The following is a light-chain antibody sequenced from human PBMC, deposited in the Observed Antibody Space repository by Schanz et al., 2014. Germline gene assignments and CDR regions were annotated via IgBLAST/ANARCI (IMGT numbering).Light chain of an antibody. Sequence: QSALTQPASVSGSPGQSITISCTGTSSDIGSYNYVSWYQQYLGEAPKLIIYDVTYRPSGVSHRFSGSKSGNTASLTISGLLAEDEADYYCSSYTSSSTLLFGGGTKLTVL. CDR3: SSYTSSSTLL. V-gene: IGLV2-14*01. CDR1: SSDIGSYNY. J-gene: IGLJ2*01. CDR2: DVT.